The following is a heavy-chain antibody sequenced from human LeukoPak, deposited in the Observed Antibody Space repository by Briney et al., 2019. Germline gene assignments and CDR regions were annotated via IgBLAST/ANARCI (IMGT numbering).Heavy chain of an antibody. J-gene: IGHJ5*02. Sequence: ASVKVSCKASGTDFSDFYVNWVRQSPGRGLEWVGWINPHSRATQYAQRFRGRVTMEASITTAYMELNSLTSDDTAVYYCVTTSVTHTRDPWGQGTLVTVSS. V-gene: IGHV1-2*02. CDR2: INPHSRAT. CDR3: VTTSVTHTRDP. D-gene: IGHD5/OR15-5a*01. CDR1: GTDFSDFY.